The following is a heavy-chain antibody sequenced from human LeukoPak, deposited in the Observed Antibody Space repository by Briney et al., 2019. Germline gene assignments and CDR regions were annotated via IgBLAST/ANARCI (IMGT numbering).Heavy chain of an antibody. J-gene: IGHJ4*02. CDR2: ISYDGSNK. CDR1: GFTFSSYA. CDR3: ARGPPRSSSRLYYFDY. D-gene: IGHD2-2*01. Sequence: QPGGSLRLSCAASGFTFSSYAMHWVRQAPGKGLEWVAVISYDGSNKYYADSVKGRFTISRDNSKNTLYLQMNSLRAEDTAVYYCARGPPRSSSRLYYFDYWGQGTLVTVSS. V-gene: IGHV3-30-3*01.